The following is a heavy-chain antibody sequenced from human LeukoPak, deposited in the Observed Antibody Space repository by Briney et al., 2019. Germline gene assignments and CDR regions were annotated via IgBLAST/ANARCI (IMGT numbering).Heavy chain of an antibody. J-gene: IGHJ4*02. CDR3: ASRVFSGWGYYFDY. D-gene: IGHD6-19*01. CDR1: GYTFTGYY. V-gene: IGHV1-2*02. Sequence: ASVKVSCKASGYTFTGYYMHWVRQAPGQGLEWVGWINPKSGGTNYAQKFQGRVTMTSDTSITTVYMELSRLRSGDTAVYYCASRVFSGWGYYFDYWGQGTLVTVSS. CDR2: INPKSGGT.